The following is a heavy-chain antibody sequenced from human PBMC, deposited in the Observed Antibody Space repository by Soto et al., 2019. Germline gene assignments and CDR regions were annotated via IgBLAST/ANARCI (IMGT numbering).Heavy chain of an antibody. D-gene: IGHD4-4*01. CDR2: IYSSGST. J-gene: IGHJ4*02. V-gene: IGHV4-59*01. CDR3: ARGPDHSKVGY. Sequence: PSETLSLTCTVSGGSISNYYWSWIRQPPGKGLEWIGYIYSSGSTHYNPSLQSRVTISIDTSKNQVSLKVNSVTAADTAVYYCARGPDHSKVGYWGQGTLVTVSS. CDR1: GGSISNYY.